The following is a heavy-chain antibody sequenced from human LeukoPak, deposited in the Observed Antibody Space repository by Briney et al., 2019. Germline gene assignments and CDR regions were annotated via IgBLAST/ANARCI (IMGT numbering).Heavy chain of an antibody. V-gene: IGHV3-33*06. D-gene: IGHD1-26*01. J-gene: IGHJ2*01. CDR1: GFTFSSYG. Sequence: PGGSLRLSCAASGFTFSSYGMHWVRQAPGKGLEWVAVIWYDGSNKYYADSVKGRFTISRDNSKNTLYLQMNSLRAEDTAIYYCAKDRTVGASYWYFDLWGRGTLVTVPS. CDR3: AKDRTVGASYWYFDL. CDR2: IWYDGSNK.